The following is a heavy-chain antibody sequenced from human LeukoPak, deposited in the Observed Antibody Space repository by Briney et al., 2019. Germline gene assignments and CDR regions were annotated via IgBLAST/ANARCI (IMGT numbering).Heavy chain of an antibody. CDR1: GGSFSGYY. J-gene: IGHJ6*03. V-gene: IGHV4-34*01. CDR2: INHSGST. Sequence: SETLSLTCAVYGGSFSGYYWSWIRQPPGKGLEWIGEINHSGSTNYNPSLKSRVTISVDTSKNQFSLKLSSVTAADTAVYYCARTYYYYYYMDVWGKGTTVTVSS. CDR3: ARTYYYYYYMDV.